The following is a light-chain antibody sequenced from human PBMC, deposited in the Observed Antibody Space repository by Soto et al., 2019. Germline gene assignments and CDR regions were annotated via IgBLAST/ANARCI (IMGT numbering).Light chain of an antibody. CDR1: QSVTGNY. J-gene: IGKJ2*01. CDR2: GSS. CDR3: QQYGSSPPYT. V-gene: IGKV3-20*01. Sequence: EIVLTQSPGTLSLSPGERATLSCRASQSVTGNYLAWYQQRPGQSPRLLIYGSSDRATGIPDRFSGSGSGADFTLTISRVEPEDFAVYYCQQYGSSPPYTFGQGTKLEIK.